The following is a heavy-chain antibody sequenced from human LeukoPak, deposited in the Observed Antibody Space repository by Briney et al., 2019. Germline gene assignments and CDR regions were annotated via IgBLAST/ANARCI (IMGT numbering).Heavy chain of an antibody. CDR3: ARGALSSIVVVPAARVYYYYYYYMDV. D-gene: IGHD2-2*01. Sequence: GGSLRLSCAASGFTFSSYWMSWVRQAPGKGLEWVAFIRYDGSNKYYADSVKGRFTISRDNSKNTLYLQMNSLRAEDTAVYYCARGALSSIVVVPAARVYYYYYYYMDVWGKGTTVTVS. V-gene: IGHV3-30*02. J-gene: IGHJ6*03. CDR2: IRYDGSNK. CDR1: GFTFSSYW.